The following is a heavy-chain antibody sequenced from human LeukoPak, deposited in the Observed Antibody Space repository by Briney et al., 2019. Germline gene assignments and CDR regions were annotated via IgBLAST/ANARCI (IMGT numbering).Heavy chain of an antibody. V-gene: IGHV3-9*01. CDR3: AKDASYGSGSYFAG. CDR2: ISWNSGSI. CDR1: GFTFDDYA. J-gene: IGHJ4*02. Sequence: SGGSLRLSRAASGFTFDDYAMHWVRQAPGKGLEWVSGISWNSGSIGYADSVKGRFTISRDNAKNSLYLQMNSLRAEDTALYYCAKDASYGSGSYFAGWGQGTLVTVSS. D-gene: IGHD3-10*01.